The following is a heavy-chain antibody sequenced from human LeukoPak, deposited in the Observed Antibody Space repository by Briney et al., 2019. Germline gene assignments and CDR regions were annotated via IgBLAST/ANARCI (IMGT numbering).Heavy chain of an antibody. CDR2: IYPGDSDT. D-gene: IGHD2-15*01. Sequence: PGESLKISCKGSGYSFTSYWIGWVRQMPGKGLEWTGIIYPGDSDTRYSPSFQGQVTFSADKSISTAYLQWSSLKASDTAMYYCARDRSGTRAYHDAFDIWGQGTMVTVSS. CDR3: ARDRSGTRAYHDAFDI. J-gene: IGHJ3*02. CDR1: GYSFTSYW. V-gene: IGHV5-51*01.